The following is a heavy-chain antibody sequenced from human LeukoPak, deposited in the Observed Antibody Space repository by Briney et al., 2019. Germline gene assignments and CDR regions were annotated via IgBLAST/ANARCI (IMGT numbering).Heavy chain of an antibody. CDR3: ARDRVENCSGGSCYSDLEWFDP. V-gene: IGHV1-2*02. J-gene: IGHJ5*02. D-gene: IGHD2-15*01. CDR2: SNPNSGGT. Sequence: ASVKVSCKASGYTFTGYYMHWVRQAPGQGLEWMGWSNPNSGGTNYAQKFQGRVTMTRDTSISTAYMELSRLRSDDTAVYYCARDRVENCSGGSCYSDLEWFDPWGQGTLVTVSS. CDR1: GYTFTGYY.